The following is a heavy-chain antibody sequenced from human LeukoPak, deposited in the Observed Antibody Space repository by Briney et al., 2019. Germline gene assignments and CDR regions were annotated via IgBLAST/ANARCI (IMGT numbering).Heavy chain of an antibody. J-gene: IGHJ3*02. CDR3: ARGGYDFDI. Sequence: ASVKVSCKASGYTFTRYYIHWVRQAPGLWLEWMGIINPSGGSTSYAQKFQGRVTMTSDTSTSTVYMDLNSLRSEDTAVYYCARGGYDFDIWGQGTMVSVSS. CDR1: GYTFTRYY. D-gene: IGHD3-16*01. V-gene: IGHV1-46*01. CDR2: INPSGGST.